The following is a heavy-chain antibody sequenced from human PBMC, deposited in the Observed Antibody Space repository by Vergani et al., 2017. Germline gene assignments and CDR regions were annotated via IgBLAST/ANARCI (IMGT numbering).Heavy chain of an antibody. CDR1: GYIFSDYY. Sequence: QVQLVESGGGLGKPGGSLRLSCAASGYIFSDYYMSWIRQAPGKGLEWVSYISSSGSTIYYADSVKGRFTISRDKAKNSLYLQMNSLRAEDTAMYYCAXAVVYADYYYMEVWGKGATVAVFS. D-gene: IGHD2-8*02. CDR3: AXAVVYADYYYMEV. CDR2: ISSSGSTI. J-gene: IGHJ6*03. V-gene: IGHV3-11*01.